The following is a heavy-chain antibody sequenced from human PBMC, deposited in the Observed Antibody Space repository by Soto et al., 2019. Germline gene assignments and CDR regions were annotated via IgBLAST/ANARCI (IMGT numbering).Heavy chain of an antibody. V-gene: IGHV3-7*05. CDR3: ARDLISATGFDY. J-gene: IGHJ4*02. D-gene: IGHD2-15*01. CDR2: IKQDGSEK. CDR1: GFTFSSYW. Sequence: EVHLVESGGGLGQPGGSLRLSCAASGFTFSSYWMSWVRQAPGKGLEWVANIKQDGSEKYYVDSVKGRFTISRDNPKNSLYLQLNSLRAEDTAVYYGARDLISATGFDYWGQGTLVTVSS.